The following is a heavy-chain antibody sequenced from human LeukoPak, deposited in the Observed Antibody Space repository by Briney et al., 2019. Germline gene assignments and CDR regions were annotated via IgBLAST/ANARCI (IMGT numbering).Heavy chain of an antibody. CDR1: GYTFTGYY. V-gene: IGHV1-2*02. D-gene: IGHD3-10*01. Sequence: GASVKASCMASGYTFTGYYMHWVRQAPGQGLEWMGWMNPNSGDTDYVLKFRGKVTMTRDTSISTAYMELSSLTYEDSAMYYCTRSGFGGGVHFDFWGQGTPVTVSS. CDR3: TRSGFGGGVHFDF. CDR2: MNPNSGDT. J-gene: IGHJ4*02.